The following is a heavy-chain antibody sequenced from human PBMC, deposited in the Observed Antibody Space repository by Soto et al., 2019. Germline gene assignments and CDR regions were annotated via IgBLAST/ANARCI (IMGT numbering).Heavy chain of an antibody. CDR3: ARATTITYYDFWSGYLARECDY. CDR1: GYTFTGYY. J-gene: IGHJ4*02. Sequence: ASVKVSCKASGYTFTGYYMHWVRQAPGQGLEWMGWINPNSGGTNYAQKFQGWVTMTRDTSISTAYMELSRLRSDDTAVYYCARATTITYYDFWSGYLARECDYWGQGTLGIVSS. V-gene: IGHV1-2*04. CDR2: INPNSGGT. D-gene: IGHD3-3*01.